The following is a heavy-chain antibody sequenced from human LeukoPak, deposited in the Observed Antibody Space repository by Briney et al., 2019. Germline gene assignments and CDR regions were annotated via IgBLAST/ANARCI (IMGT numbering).Heavy chain of an antibody. D-gene: IGHD3-10*01. CDR1: GFTFSSYW. Sequence: GGSLRLSCAASGFTFSSYWMSWVRQAPGKGLEWVANIKQDGSEKYYVDSVKGRFTISRDNAKNTLYLQMNSLRVEDTAVYYCARIPFYAGSGPDWYFDLWGRGTLVTVSS. CDR3: ARIPFYAGSGPDWYFDL. J-gene: IGHJ2*01. V-gene: IGHV3-7*03. CDR2: IKQDGSEK.